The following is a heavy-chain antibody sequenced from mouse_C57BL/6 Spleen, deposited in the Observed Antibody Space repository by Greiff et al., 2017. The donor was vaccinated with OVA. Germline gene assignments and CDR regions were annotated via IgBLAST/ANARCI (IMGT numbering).Heavy chain of an antibody. CDR1: GYTFTDYH. CDR2: INPNNGGT. J-gene: IGHJ2*01. Sequence: VQLQQSGPELVKPGASVKIPCKASGYTFTDYHMDWVKQSHGKSLEWIGAINPNNGGTIYNQKFKGKATLTVDKSSSTAYMELRSLTSEDTAVYYCARSRDGYYSYFDYWGQGTTLTVSS. CDR3: ARSRDGYYSYFDY. D-gene: IGHD2-3*01. V-gene: IGHV1-18*01.